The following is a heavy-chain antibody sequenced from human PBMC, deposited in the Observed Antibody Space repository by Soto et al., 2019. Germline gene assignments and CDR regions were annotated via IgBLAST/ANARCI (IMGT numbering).Heavy chain of an antibody. D-gene: IGHD5-12*01. Sequence: QVPLVQSGAEVKKPGASVKVSCKASGYTFTSYDINWVRQATGQGLEWMGWMNPNSGNTGYAQKFQGRVTMTRNTSISTAYMELSSLRSEDTAVYYCARGPRGWLQFVGNWFDPWGQGTLVTVSS. V-gene: IGHV1-8*01. J-gene: IGHJ5*02. CDR1: GYTFTSYD. CDR3: ARGPRGWLQFVGNWFDP. CDR2: MNPNSGNT.